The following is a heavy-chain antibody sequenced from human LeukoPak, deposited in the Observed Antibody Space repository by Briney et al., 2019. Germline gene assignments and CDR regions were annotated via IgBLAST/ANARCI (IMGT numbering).Heavy chain of an antibody. J-gene: IGHJ4*02. CDR2: IKQDGSEK. V-gene: IGHV3-7*01. D-gene: IGHD3-3*01. Sequence: GGSLRLSCAASGFTFSSYWMSWVRQAPGKGLEWVANIKQDGSEKYYVDSVKGRFTISRDNAKNSLYLQMNSLRAEDTAVYYCARPLGDFWSGYYTGGEGYFDYWGQGTLVTVSS. CDR1: GFTFSSYW. CDR3: ARPLGDFWSGYYTGGEGYFDY.